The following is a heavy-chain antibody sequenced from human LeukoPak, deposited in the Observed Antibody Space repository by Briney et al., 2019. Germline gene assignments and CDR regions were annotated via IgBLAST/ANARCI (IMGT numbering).Heavy chain of an antibody. V-gene: IGHV3-11*01. J-gene: IGHJ4*02. CDR1: GFTFSDYY. Sequence: GGSLRLSCAASGFTFSDYYMNWIRQAPGKGLEWISYIXSNGATXXXAXSVKGRFTISRDNAKNSLYLQMNSLRAEDTAVYYCARGMRFDYWGQGTLVTASS. CDR2: IXSNGATX. CDR3: ARGMRFDY.